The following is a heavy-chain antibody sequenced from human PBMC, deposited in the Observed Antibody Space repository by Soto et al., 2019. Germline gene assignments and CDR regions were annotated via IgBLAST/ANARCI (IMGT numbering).Heavy chain of an antibody. CDR2: ISYYGSNK. V-gene: IGHV3-30*18. CDR3: EKDPGGPGYSSGWYWGGGYYYYYGMDV. D-gene: IGHD6-19*01. J-gene: IGHJ6*02. Sequence: LELGCSACGLTFSSYGMHRLRQAPGKGLEWVAVISYYGSNKYYADSVKGRFTISRDNSKNTLYLQMNSLRAEDTAVYYCEKDPGGPGYSSGWYWGGGYYYYYGMDVWGQGTKVTV. CDR1: GLTFSSYG.